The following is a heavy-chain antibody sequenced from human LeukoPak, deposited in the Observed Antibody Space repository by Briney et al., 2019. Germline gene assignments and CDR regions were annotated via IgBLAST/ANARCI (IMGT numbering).Heavy chain of an antibody. D-gene: IGHD3-10*01. Sequence: ASVKVSCKASGYTFTSYGISWVRQAPGQGLEWMGWISAYNGNTNYVQKLQGRVTMTTDTSTSTAYMELRSLRSDDTAVYYCAREAGRVTMVRGVISPYYFDYWGQGTLVTVSS. CDR1: GYTFTSYG. J-gene: IGHJ4*02. CDR2: ISAYNGNT. CDR3: AREAGRVTMVRGVISPYYFDY. V-gene: IGHV1-18*04.